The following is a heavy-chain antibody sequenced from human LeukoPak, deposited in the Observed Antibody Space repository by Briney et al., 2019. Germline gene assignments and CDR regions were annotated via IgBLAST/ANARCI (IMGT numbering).Heavy chain of an antibody. D-gene: IGHD3-10*01. Sequence: GASVKVSCKASGYTFTGYYMHWVRQAPGQGLEWMGIINPSGGSTSYAQKFQGRVTMTRDTSTSTVYMELSGLRSEDTAVYYCARDIGGSGSLAYYYYMDVWGKGTTVTVSS. CDR1: GYTFTGYY. V-gene: IGHV1-46*01. J-gene: IGHJ6*03. CDR3: ARDIGGSGSLAYYYYMDV. CDR2: INPSGGST.